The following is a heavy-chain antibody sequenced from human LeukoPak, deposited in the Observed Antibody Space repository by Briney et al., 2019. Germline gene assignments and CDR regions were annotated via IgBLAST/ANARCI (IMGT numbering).Heavy chain of an antibody. CDR1: GYTFTSYD. J-gene: IGHJ6*02. CDR3: ARWDGSGSYYNGENYYYYYGMDV. Sequence: SVKVSCKASGYTFTSYDINWVRQAPGQGLEWMGRIIPILGIANYAQKFQGRVTITADKSTSTAYMELSSLRSEDTAVYYCARWDGSGSYYNGENYYYYYGMDVWGQGTTVTVSS. CDR2: IIPILGIA. D-gene: IGHD3-10*01. V-gene: IGHV1-69*04.